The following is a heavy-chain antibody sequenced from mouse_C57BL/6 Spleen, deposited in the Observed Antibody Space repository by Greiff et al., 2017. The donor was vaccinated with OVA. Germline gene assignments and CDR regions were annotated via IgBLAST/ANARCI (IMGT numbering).Heavy chain of an antibody. Sequence: EVKLVESGGGLVKPGGSLKLSCAASGFTFSDYGMHWVRQAPEKGLEWVAYISSGSSTIYYADTVKGRFTISRDTAKNTRFLQMTSLRSEDTAMYYCARAIDYTVSSDDYAMDYWGQGTSVTVSS. CDR1: GFTFSDYG. J-gene: IGHJ4*01. CDR3: ARAIDYTVSSDDYAMDY. D-gene: IGHD1-1*01. CDR2: ISSGSSTI. V-gene: IGHV5-17*01.